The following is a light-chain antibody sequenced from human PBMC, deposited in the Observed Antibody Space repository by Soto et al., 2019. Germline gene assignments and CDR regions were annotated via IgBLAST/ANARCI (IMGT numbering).Light chain of an antibody. CDR3: SSFTSRDTLV. CDR2: EVT. V-gene: IGLV2-14*01. J-gene: IGLJ3*02. CDR1: SSDIGGYDF. Sequence: QSALTQPASVSGSPGQSITISCTGTSSDIGGYDFVSWYQQHPAKAPRLIISEVTNQPSGVSSRFSGSKSGNTASLTISGLQAENEADYFCSSFTSRDTLVFGGGTKVTVL.